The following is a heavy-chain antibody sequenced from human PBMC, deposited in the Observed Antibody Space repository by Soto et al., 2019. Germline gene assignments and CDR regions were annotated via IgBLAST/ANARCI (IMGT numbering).Heavy chain of an antibody. CDR1: GYTFTGYY. D-gene: IGHD3-10*01. CDR3: ARGGMVRGVISPYYYGMDV. Sequence: ASVKVSCKASGYTFTGYYMHWVRQAPGQGLEWMGWINPNSGGTNYAQKFQGRVTMTRDTSISTAYMELSRLRSDDTAVYYCARGGMVRGVISPYYYGMDVWGQGTTVTVSS. V-gene: IGHV1-2*02. J-gene: IGHJ6*02. CDR2: INPNSGGT.